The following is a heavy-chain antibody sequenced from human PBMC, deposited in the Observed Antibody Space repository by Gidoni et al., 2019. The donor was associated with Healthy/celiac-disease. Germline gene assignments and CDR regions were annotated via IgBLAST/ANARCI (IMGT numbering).Heavy chain of an antibody. V-gene: IGHV3-23*01. CDR2: ISGRGGST. D-gene: IGHD5-18*01. CDR3: AKFMEYSYGRMEIDY. Sequence: EVQLLESGGGLVQPGGSLRLSCAASGFTFSSYAMSWVRQAPGKGLEWVSAISGRGGSTYYADSVKGRFTISRDNSKNTLYLQMNSLRAEDTAVYYCAKFMEYSYGRMEIDYWGQGTLVTVSS. J-gene: IGHJ4*02. CDR1: GFTFSSYA.